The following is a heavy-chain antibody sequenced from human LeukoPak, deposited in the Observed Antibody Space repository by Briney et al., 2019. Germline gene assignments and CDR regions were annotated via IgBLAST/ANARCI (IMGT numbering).Heavy chain of an antibody. V-gene: IGHV3-7*01. CDR3: ARDRGYNSFDY. D-gene: IGHD6-13*01. CDR1: GFTFSRSW. CDR2: IKEDGSQR. J-gene: IGHJ4*02. Sequence: GGSLRLSCAASGFTFSRSWMRWVRQAPGEGLEWVANIKEDGSQRTDVASVKGRFPISRDNAMNSVFLQMISLRAEDTAVYYCARDRGYNSFDYWGQGTLGTVS.